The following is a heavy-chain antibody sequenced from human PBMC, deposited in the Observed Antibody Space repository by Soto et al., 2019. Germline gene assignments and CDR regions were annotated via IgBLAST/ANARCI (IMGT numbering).Heavy chain of an antibody. CDR3: ARHFTIAAALPHWYFDL. V-gene: IGHV4-59*08. J-gene: IGHJ2*01. CDR2: IYYSGST. D-gene: IGHD6-13*01. CDR1: GGSISSYY. Sequence: SETLSLTCTVSGGSISSYYWSWIRQPPGKGLEWIGYIYYSGSTNYNPSLKSRVTISVDTSKNQFSLKLSSVTAADTAVYYCARHFTIAAALPHWYFDLWGRGTLVTVS.